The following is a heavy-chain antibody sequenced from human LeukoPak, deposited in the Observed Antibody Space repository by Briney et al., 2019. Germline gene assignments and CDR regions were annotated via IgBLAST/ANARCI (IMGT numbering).Heavy chain of an antibody. CDR2: IYHSGST. D-gene: IGHD3-22*01. CDR3: ARGDGNYYDSSGYYVY. V-gene: IGHV4-4*02. J-gene: IGHJ4*02. CDR1: GGPISSSNW. Sequence: SGTLSLTCAVSGGPISSSNWWSWVRQPPGKGLEWIGEIYHSGSTNYNPSLKSRVTISVDKSKNQFSLKLSSVTAADTAVYYCARGDGNYYDSSGYYVYWGQGTLVTVSS.